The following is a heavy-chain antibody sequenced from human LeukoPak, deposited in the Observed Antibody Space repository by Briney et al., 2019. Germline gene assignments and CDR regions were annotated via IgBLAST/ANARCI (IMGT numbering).Heavy chain of an antibody. CDR2: ISWNSGSI. D-gene: IGHD4-11*01. CDR1: GFTFDDYA. CDR3: ARDEHYSNYESDNFDY. Sequence: GGSLRLSCAASGFTFDDYAMHWVRQAPGKGLEWVSGISWNSGSIGYVDSVKGRFTISRDNAKNSLYLQMNSLRAEDTAVYYCARDEHYSNYESDNFDYWGQGTLVTVSS. V-gene: IGHV3-9*01. J-gene: IGHJ4*02.